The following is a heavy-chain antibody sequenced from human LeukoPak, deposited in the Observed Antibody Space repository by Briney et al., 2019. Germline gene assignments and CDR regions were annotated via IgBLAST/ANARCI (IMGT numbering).Heavy chain of an antibody. CDR1: GFTFNEHY. V-gene: IGHV3-72*01. D-gene: IGHD3-10*01. CDR2: TKNRANSYTT. J-gene: IGHJ4*02. CDR3: VASIISPSSY. Sequence: PGGSLRLSCATSGFTFNEHYLGWVRQAPRKGLEWGGRTKNRANSYTTEYAASVQGTFTISRDDAKNSLRLQMNGLTAEDTAIYCCVASIISPSSYWGRGTLVTVSS.